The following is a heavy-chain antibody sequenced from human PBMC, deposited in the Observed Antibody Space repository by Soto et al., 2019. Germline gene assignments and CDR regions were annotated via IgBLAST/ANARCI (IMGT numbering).Heavy chain of an antibody. CDR2: IYYSGST. D-gene: IGHD6-19*01. Sequence: SETLSLTCTVPGGSVSSGSYYWSWIRQPPGKGLEWIGYIYYSGSTNYNPSLKSRVTISVDTSKNQFSLKLSSVTAADTAVYYCARGSLIAVALDYWGQGTLVTVSS. CDR3: ARGSLIAVALDY. V-gene: IGHV4-61*01. J-gene: IGHJ4*02. CDR1: GGSVSSGSYY.